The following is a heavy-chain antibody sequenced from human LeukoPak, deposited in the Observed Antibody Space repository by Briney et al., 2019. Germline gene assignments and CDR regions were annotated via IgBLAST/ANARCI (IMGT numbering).Heavy chain of an antibody. CDR3: AKAVGRYCSGGSCYMDW. CDR1: GYTFTTFH. J-gene: IGHJ4*02. CDR2: MSPNSGNT. D-gene: IGHD2-15*01. V-gene: IGHV1-8*01. Sequence: ASVKVSCKASGYTFTTFHINWVRQATGQGLEWMGYMSPNSGNTGYAQKFQGRVTMTRNTSIKTAYMEMSSLTYEDTAVYYCAKAVGRYCSGGSCYMDWWGQGTLVTVSS.